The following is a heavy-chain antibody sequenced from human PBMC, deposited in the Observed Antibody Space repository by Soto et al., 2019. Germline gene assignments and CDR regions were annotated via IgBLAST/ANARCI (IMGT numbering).Heavy chain of an antibody. V-gene: IGHV3-30*18. CDR3: AKXQVSIVVVPAAIPQPYYGMDV. J-gene: IGHJ6*02. Sequence: GGSLRLSCTASGFTFNSYGMHWVRQAPGKGLEWVAVISYDGSNKYYADSVKGRFTISRDNSKNTLYLQMNSLRAEDTAVYYCAKXQVSIVVVPAAIPQPYYGMDVWGQGTTVTVSS. CDR2: ISYDGSNK. D-gene: IGHD2-2*01. CDR1: GFTFNSYG.